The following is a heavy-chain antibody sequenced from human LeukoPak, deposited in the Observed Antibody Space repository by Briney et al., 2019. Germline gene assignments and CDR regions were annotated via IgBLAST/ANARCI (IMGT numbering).Heavy chain of an antibody. D-gene: IGHD3-22*01. CDR3: ARVTVPLVVITAGGFDY. CDR1: GFTFSTYG. J-gene: IGHJ4*02. CDR2: IRYDGNNK. Sequence: GGSLRLSCAVSGFTFSTYGMHWVRQAPGKGLEWVAFIRYDGNNKYYADSVKGRFTISRDNSKNTLYLQMNSLRTEDTAVYYCARVTVPLVVITAGGFDYWGQGTLVTVSS. V-gene: IGHV3-30*02.